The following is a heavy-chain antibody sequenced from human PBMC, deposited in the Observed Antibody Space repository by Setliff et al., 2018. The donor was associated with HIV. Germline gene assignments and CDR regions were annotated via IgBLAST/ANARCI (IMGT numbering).Heavy chain of an antibody. V-gene: IGHV1-3*03. Sequence: ASVKVSCKASGYTFTTYAIHWVRLAPGQRLEWMGWINVGKGNTKYSQDLQGRVTITRGTSASTAYMELSSLRSEDTAVYYCARAYSNKDWFDPWAREPWSPSPQ. CDR1: GYTFTTYA. D-gene: IGHD5-12*01. CDR3: ARAYSNKDWFDP. J-gene: IGHJ5*02. CDR2: INVGKGNT.